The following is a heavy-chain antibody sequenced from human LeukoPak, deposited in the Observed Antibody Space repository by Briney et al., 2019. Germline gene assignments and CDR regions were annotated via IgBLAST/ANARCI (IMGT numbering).Heavy chain of an antibody. CDR3: ARPPRHRGAVAQTLWY. CDR2: IWYDGSNK. CDR1: GFTFSSYG. D-gene: IGHD6-19*01. Sequence: GSLRLSCAASGFTFSSYGMHWVRQAPGKGLEWVAVIWYDGSNKYYADSVKGRFTISRDNSKNTLYLQMNSLRAEDTAVYYCARPPRHRGAVAQTLWYWGQGTLVTVSS. J-gene: IGHJ4*02. V-gene: IGHV3-33*01.